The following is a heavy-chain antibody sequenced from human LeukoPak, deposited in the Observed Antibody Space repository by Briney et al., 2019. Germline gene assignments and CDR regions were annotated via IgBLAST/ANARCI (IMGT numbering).Heavy chain of an antibody. CDR3: AKGVARFGYGALLDY. D-gene: IGHD4/OR15-4a*01. CDR1: GFTFSSYS. CDR2: ISSSSSTI. J-gene: IGHJ4*02. V-gene: IGHV3-48*01. Sequence: GGSLRLSCAASGFTFSSYSMNWVRQAPGKGLEWVSYISSSSSTIYYADSVKGRFTISRDNSKNTQYLQMNSLRTEDTAVYYCAKGVARFGYGALLDYWGQGTLVTVSS.